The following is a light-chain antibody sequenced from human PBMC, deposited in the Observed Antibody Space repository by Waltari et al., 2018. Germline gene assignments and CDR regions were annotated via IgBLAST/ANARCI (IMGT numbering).Light chain of an antibody. CDR2: ANN. CDR1: SPHIRAGYA. V-gene: IGLV1-40*01. J-gene: IGLJ3*02. CDR3: QSYDTSLSGSNWV. Sequence: QSVLTQPPSVSGAPGPRVTVPCTGSSPHIRAGYAVPRYQHLPGTAPKLLIYANNNRPSGVPDRFSGSKSGTSASLAITGLQADDEADYYCQSYDTSLSGSNWVFGGGTKLTVL.